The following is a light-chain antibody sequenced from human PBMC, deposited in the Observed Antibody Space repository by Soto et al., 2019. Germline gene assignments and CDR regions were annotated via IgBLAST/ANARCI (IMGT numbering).Light chain of an antibody. CDR3: QQYDNWPPIT. V-gene: IGKV3-15*01. CDR2: GAS. J-gene: IGKJ5*01. Sequence: EIVMTQSPATLSASPGERATLSCRASQTVASNLAWYQQKPGQSPRLLIYGASTRATSIPARFSGSASGTEFTLTISSLQSEDFAVYYCQQYDNWPPITFGQGTRLEIK. CDR1: QTVASN.